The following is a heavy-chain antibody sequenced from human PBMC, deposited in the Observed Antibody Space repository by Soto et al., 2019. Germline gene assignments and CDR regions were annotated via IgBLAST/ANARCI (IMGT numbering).Heavy chain of an antibody. D-gene: IGHD1-26*01. CDR3: AKPSGSYLYYFDY. V-gene: IGHV4-39*01. CDR2: IYSSGST. Sequence: SETLSLTCTVSGGSISSSNYYWGWIRQPPGKGLEWIGSIYSSGSTYYNPSLKSRVTISVDTSKNQFSLKLSSVTAADTAVYYCAKPSGSYLYYFDYWGQGTLVTVSS. CDR1: GGSISSSNYY. J-gene: IGHJ4*02.